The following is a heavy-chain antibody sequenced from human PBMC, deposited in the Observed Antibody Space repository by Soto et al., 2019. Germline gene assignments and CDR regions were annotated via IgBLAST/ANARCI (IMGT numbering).Heavy chain of an antibody. D-gene: IGHD3-10*01. CDR3: SRRYGDSFDY. CDR2: ISYSGST. V-gene: IGHV4-59*08. CDR1: GGSISSYY. Sequence: QVQLQESGPGLVKPSETLFLTCTVSGGSISSYYWSWIRQPPGKGMEWIGYISYSGSTNYNPSLQSPVTISVDTSKTQFSLKLSSVTAADTAVYYCSRRYGDSFDYWGQGTLVTVS. J-gene: IGHJ4*02.